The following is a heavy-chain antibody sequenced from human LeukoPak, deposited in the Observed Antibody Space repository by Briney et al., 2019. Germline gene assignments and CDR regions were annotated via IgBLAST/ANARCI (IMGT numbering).Heavy chain of an antibody. CDR2: IIPIFGTA. V-gene: IGHV1-69*06. CDR1: GYTFTSYG. D-gene: IGHD2-2*01. J-gene: IGHJ4*02. CDR3: GGGIVVVPAAAQQIDY. Sequence: GASVKVSCKASGYTFTSYGISWVRQAPGQGLEWMGGIIPIFGTANYAQKFQGRVTITADKSTSTAYMELSSLRSEDTAVYYCGGGIVVVPAAAQQIDYWGQGTLVTVSS.